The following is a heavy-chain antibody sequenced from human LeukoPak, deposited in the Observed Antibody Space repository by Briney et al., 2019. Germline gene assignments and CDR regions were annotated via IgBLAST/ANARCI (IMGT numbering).Heavy chain of an antibody. CDR1: GYTFTSYG. J-gene: IGHJ6*02. CDR3: ASDGSSWYSGFYGMDV. Sequence: ASVKVSCKASGYTFTSYGISWVRQAPGQGLEWMGWISAYNGSTNYAQKLQGRVTMTTDTSTSTAYMELRSLRSDDTAVYYCASDGSSWYSGFYGMDVWGQGTTVTVSS. V-gene: IGHV1-18*01. D-gene: IGHD6-13*01. CDR2: ISAYNGST.